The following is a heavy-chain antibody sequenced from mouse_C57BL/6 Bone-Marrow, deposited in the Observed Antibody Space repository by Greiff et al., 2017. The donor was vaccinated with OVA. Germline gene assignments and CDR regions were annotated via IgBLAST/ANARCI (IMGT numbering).Heavy chain of an antibody. CDR2: IDPENGDT. D-gene: IGHD1-1*01. V-gene: IGHV14-4*01. J-gene: IGHJ2*01. Sequence: DVQLVESGAELVRPGASVKLSCTASGFNIKDDYMHWVKQRPEQGLEWIGWIDPENGDTEYASKFQGKATITADTSSNTAYLQLSSLTSEDTAVYYCTTRYYYGSSCLFDYWGQGTTLTVSS. CDR1: GFNIKDDY. CDR3: TTRYYYGSSCLFDY.